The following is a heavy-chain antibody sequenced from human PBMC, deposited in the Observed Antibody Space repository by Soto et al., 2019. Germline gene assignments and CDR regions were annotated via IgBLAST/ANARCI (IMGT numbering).Heavy chain of an antibody. CDR2: ISGSGGST. D-gene: IGHD3-3*01. CDR1: GFTFSSYA. CDR3: AKSTNYDFWSGYPNAPYFDY. V-gene: IGHV3-23*01. Sequence: GGSLRLSCAASGFTFSSYAMSWVRQAPGKGLEWVSAISGSGGSTYYTDSVKGRFTISRDNSKNTLYLQMNSLRAEDTAVYYCAKSTNYDFWSGYPNAPYFDYWGQGTLVTVSS. J-gene: IGHJ4*02.